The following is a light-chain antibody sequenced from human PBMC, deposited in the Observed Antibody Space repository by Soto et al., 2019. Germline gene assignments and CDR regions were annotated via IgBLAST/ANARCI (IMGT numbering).Light chain of an antibody. CDR1: NSNIGRYS. CDR3: AAWDDNLNGPL. CDR2: SDD. Sequence: QSALTQPPSLSGTPGQRVTISCSGSNSNIGRYSVNWYQHLPGTAPKILIYSDDERPSGVPDRFSGSKSGTSAFLAISGLQSEDEAEYYCAAWDDNLNGPLFGGGTKLTVL. V-gene: IGLV1-44*01. J-gene: IGLJ3*02.